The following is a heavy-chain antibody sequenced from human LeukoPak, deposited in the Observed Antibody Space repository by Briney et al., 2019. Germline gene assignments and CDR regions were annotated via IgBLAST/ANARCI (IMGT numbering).Heavy chain of an antibody. CDR1: GGSISSSNW. CDR2: IYYSGST. CDR3: AREEGTYYDILTGYYKSDRSTGGGGPSYYYYGMDV. Sequence: PSETLSLTCAVSGGSISSSNWWSWVRQPPGKGLEWIGSIYYSGSTYYNPSLKSRVTISVDTSKNQFSLKLSSVTAADTAVYYCAREEGTYYDILTGYYKSDRSTGGGGPSYYYYGMDVWGQGTTVTVSS. J-gene: IGHJ6*02. V-gene: IGHV4-4*02. D-gene: IGHD3-9*01.